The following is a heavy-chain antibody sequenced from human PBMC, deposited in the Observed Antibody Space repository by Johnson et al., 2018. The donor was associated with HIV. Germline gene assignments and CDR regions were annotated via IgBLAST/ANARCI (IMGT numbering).Heavy chain of an antibody. CDR3: ARDWGPDSSSWYGI. V-gene: IGHV3-30-3*01. CDR1: GFTFSSYA. CDR2: ISYDGSNK. J-gene: IGHJ3*02. Sequence: QVQLVESGGGVVQPGRSLRLSCAASGFTFSSYAMHWVRQAPGKGLEWVAVISYDGSNKYYADSVKGRFTISRDNSNNTLYLQMNSLRAEDTAVYYCARDWGPDSSSWYGIWGQGTMVTVSS. D-gene: IGHD6-13*01.